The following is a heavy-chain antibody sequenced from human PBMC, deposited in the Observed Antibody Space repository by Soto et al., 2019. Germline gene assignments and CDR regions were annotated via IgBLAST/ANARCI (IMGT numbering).Heavy chain of an antibody. CDR1: GFTVSSNY. Sequence: GGSLRLSCAASGFTVSSNYMSWVRQAPGKGLEWVSVIYSGGSTYYADSVKGRFTISRDNSKNTLYLQMNSLRAEDTAVYYCARSNYDILTGYYTHFDYWGQGTLVTVSS. CDR2: IYSGGST. V-gene: IGHV3-53*01. CDR3: ARSNYDILTGYYTHFDY. D-gene: IGHD3-9*01. J-gene: IGHJ4*02.